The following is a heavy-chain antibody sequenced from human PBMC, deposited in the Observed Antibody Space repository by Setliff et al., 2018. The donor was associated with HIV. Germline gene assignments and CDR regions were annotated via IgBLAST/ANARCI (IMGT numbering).Heavy chain of an antibody. CDR1: GFSLNIAW. Sequence: GSLRLSCAASGFSLNIAWMNWVRQAPGKGLEWIGRIKNKAAGETTEYAAPVKDRFIISRDDSKNMLYLQMNSLKTEDTALYYCATDNCGGDCYLNYWGLGTLVTVSS. J-gene: IGHJ4*02. V-gene: IGHV3-15*07. D-gene: IGHD2-21*02. CDR3: ATDNCGGDCYLNY. CDR2: IKNKAAGETT.